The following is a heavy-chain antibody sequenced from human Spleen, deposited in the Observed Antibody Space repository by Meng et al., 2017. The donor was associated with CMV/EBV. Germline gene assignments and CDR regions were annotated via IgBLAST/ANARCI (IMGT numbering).Heavy chain of an antibody. CDR2: ISSRGGST. Sequence: GGSLRLSCAARGLTFSSFAMSWVRQAPGKGLEWVSGISSRGGSTYYADSVKGRFTISRDNSRNTLFLQMNSLRAEDTAIYYCAKGSGYNPFDHWGQGTLVTVSS. CDR3: AKGSGYNPFDH. J-gene: IGHJ4*02. V-gene: IGHV3-23*01. CDR1: GLTFSSFA. D-gene: IGHD1-14*01.